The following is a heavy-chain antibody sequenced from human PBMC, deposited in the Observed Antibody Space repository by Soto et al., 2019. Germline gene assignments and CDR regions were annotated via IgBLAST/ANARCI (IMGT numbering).Heavy chain of an antibody. Sequence: GGSLRLSCAASGFTFSNAWMSWVRQAPGKGLEWVGRIKSKTDGGTTDYAAPVKGRFTISRDDSKNTLYLQMNSLKTEDTAVYYCTTFFRNWNHNYFDYWGQGTLVTVSS. CDR2: IKSKTDGGTT. CDR1: GFTFSNAW. CDR3: TTFFRNWNHNYFDY. V-gene: IGHV3-15*01. J-gene: IGHJ4*02. D-gene: IGHD1-1*01.